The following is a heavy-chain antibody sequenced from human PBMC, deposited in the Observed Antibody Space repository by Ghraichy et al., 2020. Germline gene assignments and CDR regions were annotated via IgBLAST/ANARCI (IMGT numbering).Heavy chain of an antibody. CDR1: GFTFSSYV. J-gene: IGHJ6*02. V-gene: IGHV3-30*03. CDR3: ATQGTADYYYYGMDV. CDR2: ISYDGSNK. D-gene: IGHD2-21*02. Sequence: GGSLRLSCAASGFTFSSYVMHWVRQAPGKGLEWVAVISYDGSNKYYADSVKGRFTISRDNSKNTLYLQMNSLRAEDTAVYYCATQGTADYYYYGMDVWGQGTTVTVSS.